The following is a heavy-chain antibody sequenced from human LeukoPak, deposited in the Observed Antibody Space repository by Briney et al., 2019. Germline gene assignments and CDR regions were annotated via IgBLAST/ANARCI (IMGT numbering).Heavy chain of an antibody. CDR3: AKEKRNLRGARDAFDI. J-gene: IGHJ3*02. Sequence: GGSLRLSCAASGFTFSSYALHWVRQAPGKGLEWVAVIWYDGSNTYYADSVKGRFTISRDNSKNTLDLQMNSLRADDTATYYCAKEKRNLRGARDAFDIWGQGTLVTVSA. CDR2: IWYDGSNT. D-gene: IGHD1-26*01. CDR1: GFTFSSYA. V-gene: IGHV3-33*06.